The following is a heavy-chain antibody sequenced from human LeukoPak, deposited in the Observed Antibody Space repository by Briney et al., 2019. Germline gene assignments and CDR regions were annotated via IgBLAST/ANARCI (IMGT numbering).Heavy chain of an antibody. CDR2: IIPIFGTA. CDR1: GGTFSSYA. V-gene: IGHV1-69*13. D-gene: IGHD3-3*01. CDR3: ARVLRFMESTTYYYYGMDV. J-gene: IGHJ6*02. Sequence: GASVKVSCKASGGTFSSYAISWVRQAPGQGLEWMGGIIPIFGTANYAQKFQGRVTITADESTSTAYMELSSLRSEDTAVYYCARVLRFMESTTYYYYGMDVWGQGTTVTVSS.